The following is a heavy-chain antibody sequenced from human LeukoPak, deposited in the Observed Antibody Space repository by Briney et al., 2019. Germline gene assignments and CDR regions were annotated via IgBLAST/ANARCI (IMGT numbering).Heavy chain of an antibody. J-gene: IGHJ4*02. D-gene: IGHD3-22*01. Sequence: GGSLRLSCAASGFTFSSYAMHWVRQAPGKGLEWVAVISYDGSNKYYADSVKGRFTISRDNSKNTLYLQMNSLRSEDTAVYYCARGSMIVGVFDIDYWGQGTLVTVSS. CDR1: GFTFSSYA. CDR3: ARGSMIVGVFDIDY. CDR2: ISYDGSNK. V-gene: IGHV3-30-3*01.